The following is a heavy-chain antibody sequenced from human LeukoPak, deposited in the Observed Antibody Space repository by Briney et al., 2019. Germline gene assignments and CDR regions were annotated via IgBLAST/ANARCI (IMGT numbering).Heavy chain of an antibody. CDR2: ISGSGGST. CDR1: GFTFSSYA. V-gene: IGHV3-23*01. Sequence: PGASLRLSCAASGFTFSSYAMSWVRQAPGKGLEWVSAISGSGGSTYYADSVKGRFTISRDNAKNTLYLQMNSLRAEDTAVYYCARAGGQFTDYWGQGTLVTVSS. D-gene: IGHD3-10*01. CDR3: ARAGGQFTDY. J-gene: IGHJ4*02.